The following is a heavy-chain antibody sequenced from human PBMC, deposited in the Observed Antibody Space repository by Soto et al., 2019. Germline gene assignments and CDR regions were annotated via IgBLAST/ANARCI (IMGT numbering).Heavy chain of an antibody. D-gene: IGHD6-19*01. CDR3: ARSSVAGAGYFQH. Sequence: QVQLQESGPGLVKPSQTLSLTCTVSGGSVSGGVYYWNWIRQHPEKGLEWIGYIYYSGSTYYNPSLRSRVTISADPSKNQFSLKLSSATVADTAVYYCARSSVAGAGYFQHWGQGTQVIVSS. CDR2: IYYSGST. V-gene: IGHV4-31*03. CDR1: GGSVSGGVYY. J-gene: IGHJ1*01.